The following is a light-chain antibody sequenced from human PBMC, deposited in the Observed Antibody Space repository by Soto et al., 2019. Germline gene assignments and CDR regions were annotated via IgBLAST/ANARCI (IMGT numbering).Light chain of an antibody. Sequence: EVVMTQSPLSLPVTLGQPASISCRSSQSLVHSDGNTYLNWFQQRPGRSPRRLIYKVSNRDSGVPARFSGSGSGTDFALKISRVEAEDVGVYYCMQGTHWPITFGQGTRLEI. CDR3: MQGTHWPIT. CDR1: QSLVHSDGNTY. V-gene: IGKV2-30*02. CDR2: KVS. J-gene: IGKJ5*01.